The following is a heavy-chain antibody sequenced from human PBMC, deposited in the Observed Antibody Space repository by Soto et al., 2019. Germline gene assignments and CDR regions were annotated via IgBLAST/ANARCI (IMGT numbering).Heavy chain of an antibody. CDR3: VKSADIVVLTAAAGGLLDH. V-gene: IGHV3-23*01. CDR1: GFTFSDYA. Sequence: EVQLLESGGGLVHPEGSLRLSCIASGFTFSDYAMSWVRQIPGKGPEWVSGISGGGGSTHYIDSVKGRFTISRDNSENTLYLHMNSLRDEDTAVYFCVKSADIVVLTAAAGGLLDHWGQGTLVTVAS. CDR2: ISGGGGST. D-gene: IGHD2-15*01. J-gene: IGHJ4*02.